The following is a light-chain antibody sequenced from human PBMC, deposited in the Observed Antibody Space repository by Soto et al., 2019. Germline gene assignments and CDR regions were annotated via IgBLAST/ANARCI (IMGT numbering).Light chain of an antibody. CDR3: QQYINLWT. CDR2: GAS. Sequence: VLTQYIAGLSLSLGERATVSCRASQSVSSNLAWYQQKPGQSPRLLIYGASTRATGVPARFSGSGSGTEFTLTISSLQSEDFAAYYCQQYINLWTFGQGTKVDIK. CDR1: QSVSSN. V-gene: IGKV3-15*01. J-gene: IGKJ1*01.